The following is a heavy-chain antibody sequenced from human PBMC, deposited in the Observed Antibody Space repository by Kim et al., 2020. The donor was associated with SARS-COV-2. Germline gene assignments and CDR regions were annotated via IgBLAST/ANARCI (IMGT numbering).Heavy chain of an antibody. CDR1: GGSFSGYY. J-gene: IGHJ6*02. Sequence: SETLSLTCAVYGGSFSGYYWSWIRQPPGKGLEWIGEINHSGSTNYNPSLKSRVTILVDTSKNQFSLKLSSVTAADTAVYYCARGYVRYDFWSGQDSYYYGMDVWGQGTTVTVSS. CDR2: INHSGST. D-gene: IGHD3-3*01. V-gene: IGHV4-34*01. CDR3: ARGYVRYDFWSGQDSYYYGMDV.